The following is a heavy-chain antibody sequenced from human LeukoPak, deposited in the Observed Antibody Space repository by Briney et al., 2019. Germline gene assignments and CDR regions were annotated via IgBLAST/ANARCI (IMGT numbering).Heavy chain of an antibody. Sequence: PGGSLRLSCAASAFTFSDYYMSWIRQAPGKGLEWVSYISSNDTTIYYADSVKGRFTISRDNAKNSLYLQMNSLRAEDTAVYYCVNLPPFSSSWYFSSPTENYWGQGTLVTVSS. D-gene: IGHD6-13*01. CDR3: VNLPPFSSSWYFSSPTENY. J-gene: IGHJ4*02. CDR1: AFTFSDYY. CDR2: ISSNDTTI. V-gene: IGHV3-11*04.